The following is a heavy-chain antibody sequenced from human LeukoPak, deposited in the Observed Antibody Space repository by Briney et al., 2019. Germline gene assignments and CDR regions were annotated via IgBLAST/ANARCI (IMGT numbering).Heavy chain of an antibody. V-gene: IGHV3-7*01. Sequence: GGSLRLSCAASGFTFSNYLMGWVRQAPGKGLEWVANIEQDGSEKYYVDSVKGRFTISRDNAKNSLYLQMNSLRAEDTAVYYCARALVVPAARREGGYWGQGTLVTVSS. D-gene: IGHD2-2*01. CDR3: ARALVVPAARREGGY. CDR1: GFTFSNYL. CDR2: IEQDGSEK. J-gene: IGHJ4*02.